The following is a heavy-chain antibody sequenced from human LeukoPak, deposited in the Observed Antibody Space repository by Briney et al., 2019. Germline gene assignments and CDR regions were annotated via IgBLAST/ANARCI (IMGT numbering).Heavy chain of an antibody. CDR1: GGSISSYY. CDR3: ARYYGSGNFDY. CDR2: ISSSAATI. J-gene: IGHJ4*02. Sequence: LSLTCTVSGGSISSYYWSWIRQAPGKGLEWLSYISSSAATIYYADSVKGRFTISRDNAKNSLYLQINSLRAEDTAVYYCARYYGSGNFDYWGQGTLVTVSS. D-gene: IGHD3-10*01. V-gene: IGHV3-11*01.